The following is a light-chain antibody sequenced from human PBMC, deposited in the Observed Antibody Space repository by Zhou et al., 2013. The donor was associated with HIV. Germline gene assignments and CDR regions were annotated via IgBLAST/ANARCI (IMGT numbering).Light chain of an antibody. Sequence: DIQMTQSPSSLSAFVGDRVTITCRASQGISNYLAWYQQKPGKVPKLLIYAASTLQSGVPSRFSGAGSGTDFTLTISSLQPEDVATYYCQKYNDAPRTFGQGTEGGNQT. J-gene: IGKJ1*01. CDR2: AAS. CDR3: QKYNDAPRT. V-gene: IGKV1-27*01. CDR1: QGISNY.